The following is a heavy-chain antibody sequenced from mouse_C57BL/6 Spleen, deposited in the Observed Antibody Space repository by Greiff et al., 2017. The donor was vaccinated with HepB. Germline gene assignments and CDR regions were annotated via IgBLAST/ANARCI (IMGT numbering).Heavy chain of an antibody. CDR3: ARSGYYYGSSHWYFDV. CDR2: IYPGDGDT. V-gene: IGHV1-82*01. Sequence: QVQLKESGPELVKPGASVKISCKASGYAFSSSWMNWVKQRPGKGLEWIGRIYPGDGDTNYNGKFKGKATLTADKSSSTAYMQLSSLTSEDSAVYFGARSGYYYGSSHWYFDVWGTGTTVTVSS. D-gene: IGHD1-1*01. CDR1: GYAFSSSW. J-gene: IGHJ1*03.